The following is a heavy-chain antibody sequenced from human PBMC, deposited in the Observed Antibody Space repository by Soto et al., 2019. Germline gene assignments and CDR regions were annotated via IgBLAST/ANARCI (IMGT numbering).Heavy chain of an antibody. CDR3: ARVIADSSYD. D-gene: IGHD6-13*01. CDR1: GGSFSGYY. CDR2: INHSGST. J-gene: IGHJ4*02. Sequence: SETLSLTCAVYGGSFSGYYWSWIRQPPGKGLEWIGEINHSGSTNYNPSLKSRVTISVDTSKNQFSLKLSSVTAADTAVYYCARVIADSSYDWGQGTLVTVSS. V-gene: IGHV4-34*01.